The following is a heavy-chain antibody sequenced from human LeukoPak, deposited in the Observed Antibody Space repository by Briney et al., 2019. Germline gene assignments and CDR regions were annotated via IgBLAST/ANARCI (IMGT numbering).Heavy chain of an antibody. CDR3: ASAEYSYCSGGSCHPGHFQH. J-gene: IGHJ1*01. CDR2: IYYSGST. Sequence: PSETLSLTCTVSGGSISSYYWSWIRQPAGKGLEWIGYIYYSGSTNYNPSLKSRVTISVDTSKNQFSLKLSSVTAADTAVYYCASAEYSYCSGGSCHPGHFQHWGQGTLVTVSS. CDR1: GGSISSYY. D-gene: IGHD2-15*01. V-gene: IGHV4-59*01.